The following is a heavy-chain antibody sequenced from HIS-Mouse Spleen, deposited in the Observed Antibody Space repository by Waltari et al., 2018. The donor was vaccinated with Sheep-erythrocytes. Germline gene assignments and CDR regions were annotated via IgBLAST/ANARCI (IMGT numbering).Heavy chain of an antibody. CDR3: ARERIYGRSGYYDY. CDR2: IYYRGTT. J-gene: IGHJ4*02. Sequence: QVQLQESGPGLGNPSETLSLTCTVSGGSISSYYWSWIRQLPGQGLEWVGDIYYRGTTNYNPSHKSRVTISVDTSKMPFSLKLSSVTAAETAVYYCARERIYGRSGYYDYWGRGTLVTVSS. D-gene: IGHD3-22*01. V-gene: IGHV4-59*01. CDR1: GGSISSYY.